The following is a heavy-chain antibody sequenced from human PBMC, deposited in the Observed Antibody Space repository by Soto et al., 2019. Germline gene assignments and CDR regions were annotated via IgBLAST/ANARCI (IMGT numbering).Heavy chain of an antibody. V-gene: IGHV4-31*03. CDR3: AAAVVTPNYYYYGMDV. CDR2: IYYSGST. D-gene: IGHD2-21*02. CDR1: GGSISSGGYY. J-gene: IGHJ6*02. Sequence: SETLSLTCTVSGGSISSGGYYWSWIRQHPGKGLEWIGYIYYSGSTYYNPSLKNRVTISVDTSKNQFSLKLSSVTAADTAVYYCAAAVVTPNYYYYGMDVWGQGTTVTVSS.